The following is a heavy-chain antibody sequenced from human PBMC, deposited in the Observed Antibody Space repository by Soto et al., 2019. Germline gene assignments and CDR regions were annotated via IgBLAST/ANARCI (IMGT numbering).Heavy chain of an antibody. CDR1: GFTFSSYS. D-gene: IGHD6-6*01. CDR3: ARDHQLPDYYYYYGMDV. Sequence: PGGSLRLSCAASGFTFSSYSMNWVRQAPGKGLEWVSSISSSSSYIYYADSVKGRFTISRDNAKNSLYLQMNSLRAEDTAVYYCARDHQLPDYYYYYGMDVWGQGTTVTVSS. V-gene: IGHV3-21*01. CDR2: ISSSSSYI. J-gene: IGHJ6*02.